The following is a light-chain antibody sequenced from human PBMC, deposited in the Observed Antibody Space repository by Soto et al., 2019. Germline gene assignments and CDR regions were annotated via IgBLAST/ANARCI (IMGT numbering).Light chain of an antibody. CDR1: QSVLYSSNNKNF. V-gene: IGKV4-1*01. J-gene: IGKJ1*01. CDR3: QQYYSTPWT. Sequence: DIVMTQSPDSLAVSLSERATINCRSSQSVLYSSNNKNFLAWYQQKPGQPPKLLIYWASTRESGVPDRFSGSASGTDFTLTISSLQAEDVAVYYCQQYYSTPWTFGQGTKVEIK. CDR2: WAS.